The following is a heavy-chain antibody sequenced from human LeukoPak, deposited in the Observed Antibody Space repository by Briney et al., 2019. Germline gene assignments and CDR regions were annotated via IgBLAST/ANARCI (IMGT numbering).Heavy chain of an antibody. CDR3: ARDTGGANFDY. Sequence: SETLSLTCTVSGGSISSHYWSWIRQPPGKGLEWIGYIYYSGSTNYNPSLKSRVTISVDTSKNQFSLKLSSVTAADTDVYYCARDTGGANFDYWGQGTLVTVSS. D-gene: IGHD2-8*02. CDR2: IYYSGST. V-gene: IGHV4-59*11. CDR1: GGSISSHY. J-gene: IGHJ4*02.